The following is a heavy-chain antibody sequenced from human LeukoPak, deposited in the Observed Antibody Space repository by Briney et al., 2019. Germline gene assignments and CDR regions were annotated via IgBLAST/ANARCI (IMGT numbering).Heavy chain of an antibody. J-gene: IGHJ4*02. CDR3: AKEAPTGTTKFDY. V-gene: IGHV3-23*01. D-gene: IGHD1-1*01. CDR2: ISENGGTT. CDR1: GFTFSSYA. Sequence: PGGSLRLSCAASGFTFSSYAMSWLRQAPGKGLEWVSAISENGGTTYYADSVKGRSTISRDNSKNTLSLQLNSLRAEDTAVYYCAKEAPTGTTKFDYWGQGTLVTVSS.